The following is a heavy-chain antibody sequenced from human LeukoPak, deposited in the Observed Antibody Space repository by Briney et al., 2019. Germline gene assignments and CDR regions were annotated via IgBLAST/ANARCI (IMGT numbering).Heavy chain of an antibody. CDR2: MYYTGAT. CDR1: GGSISSNTYH. CDR3: ARFRGSGWYYFDS. Sequence: PSETLSLTCTVSGGSISSNTYHWSWIRQPPGKGLEWIGYMYYTGATSYNPSLKSRVTISLDTSRNRFSLKLHSVTAADTAVYYCARFRGSGWYYFDSWGQGTLVTVSS. D-gene: IGHD6-19*01. J-gene: IGHJ4*02. V-gene: IGHV4-61*01.